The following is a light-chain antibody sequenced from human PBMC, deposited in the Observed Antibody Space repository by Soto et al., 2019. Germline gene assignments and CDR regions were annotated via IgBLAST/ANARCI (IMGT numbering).Light chain of an antibody. CDR3: QQYGSSPAWT. CDR2: GAS. J-gene: IGKJ1*01. CDR1: QSVSSCY. V-gene: IGKV3-20*01. Sequence: EIVLTQSPGTLSLSPGERATLSCRASQSVSSCYLAWYQQKPGQAPRLLIYGASSMATGIPDRFSGSGSGTDFTLTISRLEPEDFAVYYCQQYGSSPAWTFGQGTKVEIK.